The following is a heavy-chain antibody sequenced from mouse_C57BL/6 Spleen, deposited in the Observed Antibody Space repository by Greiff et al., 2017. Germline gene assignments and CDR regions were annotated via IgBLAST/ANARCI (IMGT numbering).Heavy chain of an antibody. J-gene: IGHJ4*01. CDR2: INPNYGTT. Sequence: VQLKESGPELVKPGASVKISCKASGYSFTDYNMNWVKQSNGKSLEWIGVINPNYGTTSYNQKFKGKATLTVDQSSSTAYMQLNSLTSEDSAVYYCARKGSSGYLYAMDYWGQGTSVTVSS. V-gene: IGHV1-39*01. CDR1: GYSFTDYN. CDR3: ARKGSSGYLYAMDY. D-gene: IGHD3-2*02.